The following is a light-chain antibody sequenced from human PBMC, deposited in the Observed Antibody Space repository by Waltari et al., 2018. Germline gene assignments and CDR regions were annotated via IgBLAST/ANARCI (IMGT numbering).Light chain of an antibody. CDR2: ANT. J-gene: IGLJ2*01. CDR3: QSYDSSLSRSV. V-gene: IGLV1-40*01. CDR1: SPNIGAGYD. Sequence: QSGLTQPPSVSGAPGQRLTIPCTGSSPNIGAGYDAHSYQLHPGTAPKLPIYANTNRPSGVPDRFSGSKSGTSASLAITGLQAEDEADYYCQSYDSSLSRSVFGGGTKLTVL.